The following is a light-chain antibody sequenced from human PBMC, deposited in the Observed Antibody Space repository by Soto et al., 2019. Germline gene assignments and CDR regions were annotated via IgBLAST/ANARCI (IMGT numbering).Light chain of an antibody. Sequence: EIVLTQSPGSLSLSPGERATLSCRASQSVSSSYLAWYQQRPGQAPRLLLIGASYRATGIPDRFSGSGSGSDFTITITRLEHEEFAVYYCQNYSSSPPEFTFGPSTKVDSK. CDR3: QNYSSSPPEFT. V-gene: IGKV3-20*01. CDR2: GAS. J-gene: IGKJ3*01. CDR1: QSVSSSY.